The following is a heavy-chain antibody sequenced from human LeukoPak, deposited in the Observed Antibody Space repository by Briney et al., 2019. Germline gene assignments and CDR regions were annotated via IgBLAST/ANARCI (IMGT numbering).Heavy chain of an antibody. CDR2: IYTSVST. V-gene: IGHV4-4*09. Sequence: SETLSLTCTVSGGSITGYYWSWIRQPQGKGLEWIGYIYTSVSTNYNPSLKSRVTISVDTFKNQFSLHLRSVTAADTAVYYCARWGDRRSNIYYYYYMDVWGKGTTVTVSS. J-gene: IGHJ6*03. CDR1: GGSITGYY. D-gene: IGHD3-10*01. CDR3: ARWGDRRSNIYYYYYMDV.